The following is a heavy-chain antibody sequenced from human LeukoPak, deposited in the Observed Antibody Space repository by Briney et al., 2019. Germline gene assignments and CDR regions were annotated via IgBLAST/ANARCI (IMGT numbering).Heavy chain of an antibody. CDR1: GFTFSSYV. CDR2: ISYYGSNK. Sequence: QPGGSLRLSCAASGFTFSSYVMHWVRQAPGKGLEVVAVISYYGSNKYYAASVKGRFTISRDNSKNTLYLQMNSLRAEDTAVYYCAKSQWDLDAFDIWGQGTMVTVSS. V-gene: IGHV3-30*18. D-gene: IGHD1-26*01. CDR3: AKSQWDLDAFDI. J-gene: IGHJ3*02.